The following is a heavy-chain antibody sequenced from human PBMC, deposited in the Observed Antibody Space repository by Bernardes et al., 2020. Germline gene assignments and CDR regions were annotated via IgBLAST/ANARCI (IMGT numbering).Heavy chain of an antibody. CDR3: AADQGDYADLQ. D-gene: IGHD4-17*01. J-gene: IGHJ4*02. Sequence: SVKVSCKASGFTFSSSAVQWVRQARGQRLEWIGWIVVGSGNTNYAQKFQERVTITRDMSTSTAYMEVSRRRSEDTAVYYCAADQGDYADLQWGQGTLVTVSS. CDR1: GFTFSSSA. CDR2: IVVGSGNT. V-gene: IGHV1-58*01.